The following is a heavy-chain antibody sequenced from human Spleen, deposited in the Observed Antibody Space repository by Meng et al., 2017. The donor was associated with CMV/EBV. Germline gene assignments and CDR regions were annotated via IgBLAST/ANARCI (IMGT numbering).Heavy chain of an antibody. CDR1: GFTVSDNY. Sequence: GGSLRLSCAASGFTVSDNYMSWVRQAPGKGLEWVSVIYSGGSTYYADSVNGRFTISRDNSKNTLYLQMNSLRAEDTAVYYCAKNSMLCGGDCYGNWGQGTLVTVSS. J-gene: IGHJ4*02. CDR3: AKNSMLCGGDCYGN. CDR2: IYSGGST. V-gene: IGHV3-53*01. D-gene: IGHD2-21*01.